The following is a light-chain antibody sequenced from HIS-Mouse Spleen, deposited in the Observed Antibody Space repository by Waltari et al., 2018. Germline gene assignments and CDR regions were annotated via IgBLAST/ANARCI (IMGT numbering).Light chain of an antibody. CDR1: SSDVGSYNL. CDR3: CSYAGSSTWV. Sequence: QSALTQPASVSGSPGQSITISCTGTSSDVGSYNLVSWYQQHPGKPPKLMIYEGSKRASGVSNRFSGSKSGNTASLTISGLQAEDEADYYCCSYAGSSTWVFGVGTKLTVL. J-gene: IGLJ3*02. CDR2: EGS. V-gene: IGLV2-23*01.